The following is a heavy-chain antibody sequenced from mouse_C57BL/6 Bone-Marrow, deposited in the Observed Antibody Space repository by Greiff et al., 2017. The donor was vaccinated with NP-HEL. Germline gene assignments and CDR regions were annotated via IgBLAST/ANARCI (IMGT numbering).Heavy chain of an antibody. V-gene: IGHV14-4*01. D-gene: IGHD1-1*01. Sequence: DVKLQESGAELVRPGASVKLSCTASGFNIKDDYMHWVKQRPEQGLEWIGWIDPENGDTEYASKFQGKATITADTSSNTAYLQLSSLTSEDTAVYYCTTPITTVVAPYWGQGTTLTVSS. CDR1: GFNIKDDY. CDR2: IDPENGDT. J-gene: IGHJ2*01. CDR3: TTPITTVVAPY.